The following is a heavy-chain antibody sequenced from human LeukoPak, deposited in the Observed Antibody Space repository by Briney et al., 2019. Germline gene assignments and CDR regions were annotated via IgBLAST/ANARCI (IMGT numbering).Heavy chain of an antibody. CDR3: ATSDDSSGSD. V-gene: IGHV3-7*01. J-gene: IGHJ4*02. D-gene: IGHD3-22*01. CDR2: INLDGSVI. CDR1: TFTFSSYW. Sequence: EPGGSLRLSCVASTFTFSSYWMSWVRQAPGKGLEWVANINLDGSVIHYVDSAKGRFTISRDNAKNSLYLQMNYLRAEDTALYYCATSDDSSGSDWGQGTLVTVSS.